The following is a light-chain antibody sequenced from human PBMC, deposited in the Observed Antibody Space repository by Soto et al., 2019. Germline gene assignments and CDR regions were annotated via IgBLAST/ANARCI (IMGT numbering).Light chain of an antibody. CDR1: SSDVGGYND. CDR3: CSYAGSYNVV. V-gene: IGLV2-11*01. CDR2: DVS. Sequence: QSALTQPRSVSGAPGQSVTISCTGTSSDVGGYNDVSGYQQHPGKAPKLMIFDVSKRPSGVPDRFSGSKSGNTASLTISGLQAEDEADYYCCSYAGSYNVVFGGGTKLTVL. J-gene: IGLJ2*01.